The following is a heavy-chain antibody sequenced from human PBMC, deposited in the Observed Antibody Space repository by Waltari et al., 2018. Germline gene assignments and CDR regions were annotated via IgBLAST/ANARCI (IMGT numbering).Heavy chain of an antibody. J-gene: IGHJ4*02. CDR1: GYTFTSYA. CDR2: INTNTGNP. Sequence: QVQLVQSGPELKKPGASVKVSCKASGYTFTSYAMNWVRQAPGQGLEWMGWINTNTGNPTYAQGFTGRFVFSLDTSVSTAYLQISSLKAEDTAVYYCAREGPYYCSGGSCYSRLNYFDYWGQGTLVTVSS. CDR3: AREGPYYCSGGSCYSRLNYFDY. V-gene: IGHV7-4-1*02. D-gene: IGHD2-15*01.